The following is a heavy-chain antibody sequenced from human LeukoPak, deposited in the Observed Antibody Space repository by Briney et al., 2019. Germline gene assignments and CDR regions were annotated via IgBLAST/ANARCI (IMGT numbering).Heavy chain of an antibody. D-gene: IGHD3-10*01. CDR1: GGSFISGGYS. CDR3: ARADYYGSGSYYSGEPGSNWFDP. J-gene: IGHJ5*02. V-gene: IGHV4-31*11. CDR2: IYYSGST. Sequence: PSETLSLTCAVSGGSFISGGYSWSWIRQHPGKGLEWIGYIYYSGSTYYNPSLKSRVTISVDTSKNQFSLKLSSVTAADTAVYYCARADYYGSGSYYSGEPGSNWFDPWGQGTLVTVSS.